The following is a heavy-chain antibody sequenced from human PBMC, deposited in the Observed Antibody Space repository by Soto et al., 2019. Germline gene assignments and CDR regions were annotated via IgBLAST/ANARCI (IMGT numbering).Heavy chain of an antibody. CDR2: ISYDGSNK. CDR3: AKDQTERYVGWIDY. D-gene: IGHD3-9*01. CDR1: GFTFSSYG. J-gene: IGHJ4*02. V-gene: IGHV3-30*18. Sequence: QVQLVESGGGVVQPGRSLRLSCAASGFTFSSYGMHWVRQAPGKGLEWVAVISYDGSNKYYADSVKGRFTISRDNSKNTLYLQMNSLRAEDTAVYYCAKDQTERYVGWIDYWGQGTLVTVSS.